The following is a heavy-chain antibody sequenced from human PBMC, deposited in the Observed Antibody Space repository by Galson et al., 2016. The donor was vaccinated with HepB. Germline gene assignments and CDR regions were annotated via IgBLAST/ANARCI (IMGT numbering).Heavy chain of an antibody. CDR1: GFTFSRYG. J-gene: IGHJ4*02. V-gene: IGHV3-30*18. Sequence: SLRLSCAASGFTFSRYGMHWVRQAPGKGLEWVALISYDGSNKYYADSVTGRFTVSRDNSKNTLYLQMNSLRPDDTALYYCAKPPPAYCGGYCPPHSWGQGTLVTVSS. CDR3: AKPPPAYCGGYCPPHS. D-gene: IGHD2-21*02. CDR2: ISYDGSNK.